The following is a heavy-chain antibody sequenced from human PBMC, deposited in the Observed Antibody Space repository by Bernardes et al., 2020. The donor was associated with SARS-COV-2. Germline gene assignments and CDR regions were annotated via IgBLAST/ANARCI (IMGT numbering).Heavy chain of an antibody. CDR3: ARDLSHLVRRGFDL. V-gene: IGHV4-59*01. CDR1: AGSIGSYY. Sequence: SETLSLTCTVSAGSIGSYYWAWIRQPPGKGLEWIGYIYYSGNTNYNPSLKSRVTISVDRSQHKFSLNLSSVTPADTAVYYCARDLSHLVRRGFDLWGRGTLVTVSS. CDR2: IYYSGNT. D-gene: IGHD3-10*01. J-gene: IGHJ2*01.